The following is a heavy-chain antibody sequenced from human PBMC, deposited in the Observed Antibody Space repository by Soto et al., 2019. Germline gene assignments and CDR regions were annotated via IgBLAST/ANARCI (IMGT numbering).Heavy chain of an antibody. J-gene: IGHJ5*02. Sequence: SETLSLTCSVSGAALNSGNYYWSWIRQVPGKGLEWIGHIYVTGAVDYNPSLRDRITISQDTSERQFSLNLRLVTAADTAVYYCARLRIATNNYKWFDPWGRGTLVTVSS. CDR1: GAALNSGNYY. D-gene: IGHD2-21*01. V-gene: IGHV4-31*03. CDR3: ARLRIATNNYKWFDP. CDR2: IYVTGAV.